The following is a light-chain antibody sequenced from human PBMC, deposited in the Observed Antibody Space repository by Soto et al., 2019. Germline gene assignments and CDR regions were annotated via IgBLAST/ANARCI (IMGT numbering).Light chain of an antibody. CDR1: SSDVGGYHF. V-gene: IGLV2-11*01. J-gene: IGLJ2*01. Sequence: QSVLTQPRSVSGSPGQSVTIACTGTSSDVGGYHFVSWYQQHPGKAPKVMIYDVSKRPSGVPDRFSGSKSDNTASLTISGLQAEDEADYYCCSHAGTYEVFGGGTKLTVL. CDR2: DVS. CDR3: CSHAGTYEV.